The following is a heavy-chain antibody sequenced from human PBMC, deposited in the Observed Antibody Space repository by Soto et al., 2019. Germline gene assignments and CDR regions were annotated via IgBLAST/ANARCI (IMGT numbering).Heavy chain of an antibody. CDR2: ISAYNGNT. V-gene: IGHV1-18*01. Sequence: GASVKVSCKASGYTFTSYGISWVRQAPGQGLEWMGWISAYNGNTNYAQKLQGRVTMTTDTSTSTAYMELRSLRSDDTAVYYCARVGITFGGVIVIPNDYWGQGTLVTVSS. J-gene: IGHJ4*02. CDR1: GYTFTSYG. CDR3: ARVGITFGGVIVIPNDY. D-gene: IGHD3-16*02.